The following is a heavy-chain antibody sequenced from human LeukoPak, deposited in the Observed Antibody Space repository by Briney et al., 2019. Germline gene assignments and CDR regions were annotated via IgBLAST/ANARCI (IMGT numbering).Heavy chain of an antibody. Sequence: SETLSLTCAVYGGSFSGYYWSWIRQPPGKGLEWIREINHSGSTNYNPSLKSRVTISVDTSKNQFSLKLSSVTAADTAVYYCARRLTMIVRGTFDYWGQGTLVTVSS. V-gene: IGHV4-34*01. J-gene: IGHJ4*02. D-gene: IGHD3-22*01. CDR2: INHSGST. CDR3: ARRLTMIVRGTFDY. CDR1: GGSFSGYY.